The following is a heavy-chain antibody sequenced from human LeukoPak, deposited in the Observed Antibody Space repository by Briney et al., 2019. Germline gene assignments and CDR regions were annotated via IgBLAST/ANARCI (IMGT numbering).Heavy chain of an antibody. CDR3: AKQLGYCSDGSCYFPY. CDR2: ISNNGGYT. Sequence: GGSLRLSCTASGFTFGDYAMSWIRQAPGKGLEWVSAISNNGGYTYYADSVQGRFTISRDNSKSTLCLQMNSLRAEDTAVYYCAKQLGYCSDGSCYFPYWGQGTLVTVSS. D-gene: IGHD2-15*01. J-gene: IGHJ4*02. V-gene: IGHV3-23*01. CDR1: GFTFGDYA.